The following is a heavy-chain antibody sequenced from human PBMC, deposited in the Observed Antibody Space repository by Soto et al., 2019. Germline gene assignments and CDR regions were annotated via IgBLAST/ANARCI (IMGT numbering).Heavy chain of an antibody. J-gene: IGHJ4*02. Sequence: ASVKVSCKASGYTFNTYAMHWVRQAPGQRPEWMRWIHGGNGNTKYSEVFQGRVIITGDTSASTAYMELSGLRSEDTAIYYCVRSVILSGGSYKGLIRLHYFDTWGPGTLVTVSS. CDR1: GYTFNTYA. CDR3: VRSVILSGGSYKGLIRLHYFDT. V-gene: IGHV1-3*01. D-gene: IGHD3-3*01. CDR2: IHGGNGNT.